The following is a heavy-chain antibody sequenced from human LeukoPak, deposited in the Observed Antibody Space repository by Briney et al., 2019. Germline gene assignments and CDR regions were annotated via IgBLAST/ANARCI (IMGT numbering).Heavy chain of an antibody. CDR3: ARGTRGSYSDYGMDV. Sequence: PSETLSLTCTVSGGSISSYYWSWIRQPPGKGLEWIGYIYYSGSTNYNPSLKSRVTISVDTSKNQFSLKLSSVTAADTAVYYCARGTRGSYSDYGMDVWGQGTTVTVSS. J-gene: IGHJ6*02. V-gene: IGHV4-59*01. CDR2: IYYSGST. CDR1: GGSISSYY. D-gene: IGHD1-26*01.